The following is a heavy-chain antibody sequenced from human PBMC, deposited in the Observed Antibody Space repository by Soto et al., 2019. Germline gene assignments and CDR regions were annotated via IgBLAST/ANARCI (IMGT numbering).Heavy chain of an antibody. Sequence: QVQLVQSGAEVKKPGASVKVSCKASGYSFTDYHIHWLRQAPGQGLEWLGRINPKSGGTSTAQKFQGWNTITTDTSATTAYMEVNGMRSEDTAVYYCARDQRRDYDLRSGYCQGFDSWGQGTLVTVSS. CDR3: ARDQRRDYDLRSGYCQGFDS. D-gene: IGHD3-3*01. J-gene: IGHJ4*02. V-gene: IGHV1-2*04. CDR2: INPKSGGT. CDR1: GYSFTDYH.